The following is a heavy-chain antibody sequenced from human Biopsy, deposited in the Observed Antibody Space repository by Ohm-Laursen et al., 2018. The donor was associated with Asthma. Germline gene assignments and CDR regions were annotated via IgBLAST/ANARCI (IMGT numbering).Heavy chain of an antibody. V-gene: IGHV3-53*01. D-gene: IGHD3-22*01. Sequence: SLRLSCAASGFTVSRDHMFWVRQAPGRGLEWVSVIYSGGTSHTADSVRGRFTISRDYSKNTLYLQMHSLRAEDTAVYYCARGDSSNWSHYYFDYWGQGTLVTVSS. J-gene: IGHJ4*02. CDR3: ARGDSSNWSHYYFDY. CDR2: IYSGGTS. CDR1: GFTVSRDH.